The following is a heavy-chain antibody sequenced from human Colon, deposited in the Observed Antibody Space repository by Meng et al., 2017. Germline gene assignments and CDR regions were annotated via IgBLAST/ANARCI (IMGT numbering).Heavy chain of an antibody. V-gene: IGHV3-30*18. CDR2: ISYHGRNK. D-gene: IGHD1-1*01. CDR1: GFTFSSHG. Sequence: QVQLVESGGGVIQPGESLRLSCAASGFTFSSHGMHWVRQAPGKGLEWVAFISYHGRNKYYADSVKGRFTVSRDNSKNTLYLQMDSLRAEDTAVYYCAKDNVERTWGGDYFHYWGQGTLVPSPQ. CDR3: AKDNVERTWGGDYFHY. J-gene: IGHJ4*02.